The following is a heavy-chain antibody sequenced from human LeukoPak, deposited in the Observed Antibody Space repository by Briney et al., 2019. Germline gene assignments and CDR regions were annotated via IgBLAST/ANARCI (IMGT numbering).Heavy chain of an antibody. V-gene: IGHV3-33*06. CDR1: GFTFSSYG. D-gene: IGHD3-22*01. CDR3: AKGRGVYYYDSSGYSKYDY. Sequence: GGSLRLSCAASGFTFSSYGVHWVRQAPGKGLEWVAVIWYDGSNKYYADSVKGRFTISRDNSKNTLYLQMNSLRAEDTAVYYCAKGRGVYYYDSSGYSKYDYWGQGTLVTVSS. CDR2: IWYDGSNK. J-gene: IGHJ4*02.